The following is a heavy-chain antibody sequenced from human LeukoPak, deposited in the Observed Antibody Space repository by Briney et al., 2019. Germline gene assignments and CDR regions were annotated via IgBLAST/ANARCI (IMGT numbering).Heavy chain of an antibody. CDR2: IIPIFGTA. J-gene: IGHJ1*01. CDR1: GGTFSSYA. Sequence: GASVKVSCKASGGTFSSYAISWVRQAPGQGLEWMGGIIPIFGTANYAQKFQGRITITADESTSTAYMELRSLRSDDTAVYYCARVENSGSLAEYFQHWGQGTLVTVSS. D-gene: IGHD1-26*01. V-gene: IGHV1-69*13. CDR3: ARVENSGSLAEYFQH.